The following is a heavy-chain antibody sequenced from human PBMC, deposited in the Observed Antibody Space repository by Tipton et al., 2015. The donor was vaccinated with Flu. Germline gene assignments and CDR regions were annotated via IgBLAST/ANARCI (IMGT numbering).Heavy chain of an antibody. CDR2: ISWNSGSI. J-gene: IGHJ3*02. D-gene: IGHD1-26*01. Sequence: SLRLSCAASGFTLDDYAMHWVRQAPGKGLEWVSGISWNSGSIGYADSVKGRFTISRDNAKNSLYLQMNSLRAEDTALYYCAKDIGGGSYRGVDAFDIWGQGTMVTVSS. CDR1: GFTLDDYA. V-gene: IGHV3-9*01. CDR3: AKDIGGGSYRGVDAFDI.